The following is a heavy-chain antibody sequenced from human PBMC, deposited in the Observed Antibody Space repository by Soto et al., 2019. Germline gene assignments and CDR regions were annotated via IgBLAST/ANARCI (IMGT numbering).Heavy chain of an antibody. CDR2: IYNDGTYS. CDR3: TRGPRPISTGTGAY. D-gene: IGHD3-10*01. V-gene: IGHV3-74*01. CDR1: GFIFKMYW. J-gene: IGHJ4*02. Sequence: GGSLRLSCAASGFIFKMYWMHWVRQSPGKGLVWVSRIYNDGTYSDYADSVRGRFTISRDNVNDTLYLQMNNLRAEDSGLYYCTRGPRPISTGTGAYWGQGTQVTVSS.